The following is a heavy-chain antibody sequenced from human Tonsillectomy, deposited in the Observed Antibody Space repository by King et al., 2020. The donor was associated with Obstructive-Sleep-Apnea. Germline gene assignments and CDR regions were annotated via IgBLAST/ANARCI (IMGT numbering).Heavy chain of an antibody. CDR3: ARTLWDSVMDPYFDY. V-gene: IGHV2-70*01. D-gene: IGHD5-18*01. J-gene: IGHJ4*02. Sequence: TLKESGPALVQPTQTLTLTCSFSGFSFSASGMGVCWIRQPPGRALERLAHIVCDDVIHSMTSLKTSITISKATSKNQVVLRMTDTDPVETATYYCARTLWDSVMDPYFDYWGQGTLVTVSS. CDR1: GFSFSASGMG. CDR2: IVCDDVI.